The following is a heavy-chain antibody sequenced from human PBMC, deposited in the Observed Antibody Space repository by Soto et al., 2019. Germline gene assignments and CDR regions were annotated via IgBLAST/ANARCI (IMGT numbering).Heavy chain of an antibody. D-gene: IGHD5-12*01. CDR3: AREDIVATRNFYYYYGMDV. V-gene: IGHV4-38-2*02. J-gene: IGHJ6*02. Sequence: PSETLSLTCAVSGCSISSGYYWGFIRQPPGKGLEWIGSIYHSGSTYYNPSLKSRVTISVDTSKNQFSLKLSSVTAADTAVYYCAREDIVATRNFYYYYGMDVWGQGTTVTVSS. CDR2: IYHSGST. CDR1: GCSISSGYY.